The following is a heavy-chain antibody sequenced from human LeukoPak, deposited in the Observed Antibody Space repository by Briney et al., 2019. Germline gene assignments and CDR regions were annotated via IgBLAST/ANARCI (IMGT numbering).Heavy chain of an antibody. V-gene: IGHV3-74*01. CDR1: GFTVSSNY. D-gene: IGHD6-13*01. J-gene: IGHJ5*02. CDR3: ARDGSSWSNWLDP. Sequence: GSLRLSCAASGFTVSSNYMSWVRQAPGKGLVWVSRIKSDGSSTSYADSVKGRFTISRDNVKNTLYLQMNSLRAEDTAVYYCARDGSSWSNWLDPWGQGALVTVSS. CDR2: IKSDGSST.